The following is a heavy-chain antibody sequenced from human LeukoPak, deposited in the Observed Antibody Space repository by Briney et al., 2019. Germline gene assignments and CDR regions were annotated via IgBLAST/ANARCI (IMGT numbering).Heavy chain of an antibody. CDR3: ARGGTSGWRTPNDDY. D-gene: IGHD6-19*01. CDR1: GYTFTSYA. CDR2: ISAYNGNT. Sequence: ASVKVSCKASGYTFTSYAMNWVRQAPGQGLEWMGWISAYNGNTNYAQKLQGRVTMTTDTSTSTVYMELRSLRSDDTAVYYCARGGTSGWRTPNDDYWGQGTLVTVSS. V-gene: IGHV1-18*01. J-gene: IGHJ4*02.